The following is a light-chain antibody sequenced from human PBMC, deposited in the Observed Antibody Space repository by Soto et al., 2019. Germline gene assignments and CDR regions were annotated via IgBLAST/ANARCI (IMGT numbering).Light chain of an antibody. CDR1: QSLNSL. V-gene: IGKV1-5*01. CDR2: DAS. Sequence: DIQMTQSPSTLSASVGDRVTITCRASQSLNSLLAWYQQKPGRAPKLLIYDASTLESGVPSRFSGSGSGTEFTLTISCLQTDDFATYYCQQYNSYSSWTFGQGTKVEIK. CDR3: QQYNSYSSWT. J-gene: IGKJ1*01.